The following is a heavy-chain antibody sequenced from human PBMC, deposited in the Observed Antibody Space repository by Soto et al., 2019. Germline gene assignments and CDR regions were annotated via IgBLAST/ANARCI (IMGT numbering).Heavy chain of an antibody. CDR3: ARDSGDDYRDYYFDY. CDR1: GGSISSYY. D-gene: IGHD5-12*01. J-gene: IGHJ4*02. Sequence: PSETLSLTCTVSGGSISSYYWSWILQPPGKGLEWIGYIYYSGSTNYNPSLKSRVTISVDTSKNQFSLKLSSVTAADTAVYYCARDSGDDYRDYYFDYWGQGTLVTVSS. CDR2: IYYSGST. V-gene: IGHV4-59*01.